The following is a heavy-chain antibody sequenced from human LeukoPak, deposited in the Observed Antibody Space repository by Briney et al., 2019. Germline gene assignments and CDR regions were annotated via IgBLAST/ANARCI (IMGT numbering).Heavy chain of an antibody. J-gene: IGHJ4*02. Sequence: PSETLSLTCSVSGYSISSGYYWSWIRQPAGKGLEWIGRVYSSGSTNYNPSLKSRVTMSIDTSKNQFSLKLSSVTAADTAVYYCARDRSSGWYVVDYWGQGTLVTVSS. D-gene: IGHD6-19*01. CDR3: ARDRSSGWYVVDY. CDR2: VYSSGST. V-gene: IGHV4-4*07. CDR1: GYSISSGYY.